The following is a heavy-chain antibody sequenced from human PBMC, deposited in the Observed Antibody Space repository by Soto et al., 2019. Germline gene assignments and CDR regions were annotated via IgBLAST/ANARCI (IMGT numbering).Heavy chain of an antibody. Sequence: SVKVSCKASGGTFSSYAISWVRQAPGQGLEWMGGIIPIFGTANYAQKFQGRVTITADESTSTAYMELSSLRSEDTAVYYCARTSYDSSGYLSQAYYYGMDVWGQGTTVTVSS. CDR3: ARTSYDSSGYLSQAYYYGMDV. CDR1: GGTFSSYA. D-gene: IGHD3-22*01. J-gene: IGHJ6*02. V-gene: IGHV1-69*13. CDR2: IIPIFGTA.